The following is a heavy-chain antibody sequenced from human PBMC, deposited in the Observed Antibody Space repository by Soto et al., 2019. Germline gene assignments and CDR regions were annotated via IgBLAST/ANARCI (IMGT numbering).Heavy chain of an antibody. CDR2: INSDGSIR. Sequence: GGSLRLSCAASGFPFSTFWMHWVRQAPGKGLVWVSHINSDGSIRDYADSVKGRFTISRDNAKNTLYLQMNNLRAEDTAVYYCARPYCSGGSCYSPPDFWGQGTRVTVSS. V-gene: IGHV3-74*01. CDR3: ARPYCSGGSCYSPPDF. D-gene: IGHD2-15*01. CDR1: GFPFSTFW. J-gene: IGHJ4*02.